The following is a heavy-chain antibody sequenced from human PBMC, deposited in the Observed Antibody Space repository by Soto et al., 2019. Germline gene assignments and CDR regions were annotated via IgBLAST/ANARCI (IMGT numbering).Heavy chain of an antibody. V-gene: IGHV3-30-3*01. D-gene: IGHD4-4*01. CDR1: GFTFSSYA. J-gene: IGHJ4*02. CDR3: ARDQGSNYVTDY. CDR2: ISYDGSNK. Sequence: GGSLRLSCAASGFTFSSYAMHWVRPAPGKGLEWVAVISYDGSNKYYADSVKGRFTISRDNSKNTLYLQMNSLRAEDTAVYYWARDQGSNYVTDYWGQGTLVTVSS.